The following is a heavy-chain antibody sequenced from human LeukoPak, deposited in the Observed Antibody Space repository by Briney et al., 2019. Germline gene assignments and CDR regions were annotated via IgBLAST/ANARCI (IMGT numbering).Heavy chain of an antibody. CDR3: ARDSPYSGSYFLLDH. J-gene: IGHJ5*02. CDR1: GFTFSSYS. CDR2: ISSSSSYI. V-gene: IGHV3-21*01. Sequence: GGSLRLSCAASGFTFSSYSMNWVRQAPGKGLEWVSSISSSSSYIYYADSVKGRFTISRDNAKNSLYLQMNSLRAEDTAVYYCARDSPYSGSYFLLDHWGQGTLVTVSS. D-gene: IGHD1-26*01.